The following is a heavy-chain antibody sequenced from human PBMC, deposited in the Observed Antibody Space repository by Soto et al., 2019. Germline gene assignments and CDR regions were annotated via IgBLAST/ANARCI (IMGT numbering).Heavy chain of an antibody. J-gene: IGHJ4*02. D-gene: IGHD1-26*01. CDR1: GYSFAGYW. CDR2: IDPSDSQT. Sequence: PGESLKISCKGSGYSFAGYWITWVRQMPGKGLAWMGRIDPSDSQTYYSPSFRGHVTISAAKSITTVFLQWSSLRASDTAMYYCARQIYDADSGPNCQYYFDYWGQGTLVTVSS. CDR3: ARQIYDADSGPNCQYYFDY. V-gene: IGHV5-10-1*01.